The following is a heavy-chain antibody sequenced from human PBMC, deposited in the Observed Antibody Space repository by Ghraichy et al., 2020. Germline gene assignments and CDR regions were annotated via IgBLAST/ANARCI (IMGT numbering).Heavy chain of an antibody. V-gene: IGHV3-13*04. D-gene: IGHD3-10*01. J-gene: IGHJ3*01. Sequence: EKVSAIGTAGDALYAASVEGRFTISRDNAKNSLFLQMNSLRAGDAAVYYCARGGSDALDVWGQGTMVIVCS. CDR2: IGTAGDA. CDR3: ARGGSDALDV.